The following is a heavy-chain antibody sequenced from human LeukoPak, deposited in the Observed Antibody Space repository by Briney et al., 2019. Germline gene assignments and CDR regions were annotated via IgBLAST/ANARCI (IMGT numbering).Heavy chain of an antibody. J-gene: IGHJ4*02. Sequence: GGSLRLSCAVSGFTFSSYSMTWVRQAPGKGLEWVSYISSTSSTVYYADSVKGRFTISRDNVKNSLYLQMNSLRAEDAAVYYCARGRDSSSSYPGYWGQGTLVTVSS. CDR3: ARGRDSSSSYPGY. CDR2: ISSTSSTV. CDR1: GFTFSSYS. D-gene: IGHD6-6*01. V-gene: IGHV3-48*01.